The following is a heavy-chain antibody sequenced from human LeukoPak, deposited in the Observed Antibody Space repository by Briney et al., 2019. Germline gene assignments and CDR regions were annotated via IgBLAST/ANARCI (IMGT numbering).Heavy chain of an antibody. V-gene: IGHV3-30*02. Sequence: GGSLRLSCAASGFTFSSYGMHWVRQAPGKGLEWVAFIRYDGGNKYYADSVKGRFTISRDNSKNTLYLQMNSLRAEDTAVYYCAEEGKGSPLDYWGQGTLVTVSS. CDR1: GFTFSSYG. J-gene: IGHJ4*02. D-gene: IGHD1-26*01. CDR3: AEEGKGSPLDY. CDR2: IRYDGGNK.